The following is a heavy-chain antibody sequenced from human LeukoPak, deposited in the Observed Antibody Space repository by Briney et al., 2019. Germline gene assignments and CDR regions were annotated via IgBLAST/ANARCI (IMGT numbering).Heavy chain of an antibody. CDR3: ASIEPRDFWSGLNYYYYMDV. CDR2: IIPIFGTA. D-gene: IGHD3-3*01. J-gene: IGHJ6*03. V-gene: IGHV1-69*05. CDR1: GGTFSSYA. Sequence: SVKVSCKASGGTFSSYAISWVRQAPGQGLEWMGGIIPIFGTANYAQKFQGRVTITTDESTGTAYMELSSLRSEDTAVYYCASIEPRDFWSGLNYYYYMDVWGKGTTVTVSS.